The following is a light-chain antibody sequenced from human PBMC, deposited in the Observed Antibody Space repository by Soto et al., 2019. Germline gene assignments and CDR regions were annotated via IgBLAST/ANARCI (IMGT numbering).Light chain of an antibody. CDR2: GNS. V-gene: IGLV1-40*01. J-gene: IGLJ3*02. CDR3: QSYDSSLSGCV. CDR1: SSDMGIFA. Sequence: QLVLTQPTSVSAAPGQKVSICCSGSSSDMGIFAVSWCQRLPGTAPKLLIYGNSNRPSGVPDRFSGSKSGTSASLAITGLQAEDEADYYCQSYDSSLSGCVFGGGTKLTVL.